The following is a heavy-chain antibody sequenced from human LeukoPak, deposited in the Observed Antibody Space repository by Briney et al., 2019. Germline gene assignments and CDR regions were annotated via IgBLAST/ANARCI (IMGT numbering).Heavy chain of an antibody. J-gene: IGHJ4*02. CDR2: ISSSSST. D-gene: IGHD5-18*01. V-gene: IGHV3-23*01. CDR3: AKDRGGGYRYGIDY. CDR1: GFTFSTYG. Sequence: GGSLRLSCAASGFTFSTYGMRWVRQAPGKGLEWVSAISSSSSTYYGDSVKGGFTISRDNSKNTLYLQMNSLRAEDTAVYYCAKDRGGGYRYGIDYWGQGTLVTVSS.